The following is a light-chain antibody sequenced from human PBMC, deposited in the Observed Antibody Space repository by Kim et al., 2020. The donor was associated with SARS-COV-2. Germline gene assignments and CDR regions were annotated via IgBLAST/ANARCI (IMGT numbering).Light chain of an antibody. V-gene: IGKV3-20*01. J-gene: IGKJ1*01. CDR2: GAF. Sequence: SPGERATLSCRASQSVSSTDVAWYQQQPGQAPRLLIYGAFSRAPGIPDRFSGRGSGTDFTLTISRLEPEDLGVYYCQQFGHSPHTFGQGTKVDIK. CDR3: QQFGHSPHT. CDR1: QSVSSTD.